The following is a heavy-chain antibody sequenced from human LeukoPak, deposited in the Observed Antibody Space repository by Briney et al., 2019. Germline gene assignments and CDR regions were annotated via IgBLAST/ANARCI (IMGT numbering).Heavy chain of an antibody. Sequence: SQTLSLTCAVSGGSISSYYWSWIRQPPGKGLEWIGYIYYSGNTNYNPSLKTRVTISVDTTKNQFSLKLSSVTAADTAVYYCARAGSWKLNFDYWGQGTLVTVSS. CDR1: GGSISSYY. J-gene: IGHJ4*02. CDR3: ARAGSWKLNFDY. V-gene: IGHV4-59*01. CDR2: IYYSGNT. D-gene: IGHD6-13*01.